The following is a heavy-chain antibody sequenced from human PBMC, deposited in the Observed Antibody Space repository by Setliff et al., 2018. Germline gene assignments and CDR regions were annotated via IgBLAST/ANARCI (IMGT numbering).Heavy chain of an antibody. D-gene: IGHD6-19*01. Sequence: SETLSLTCTVSGGSISSYYWSWIRQPAGKGLEWIGHIYIGGSANYNPSLKSRVTMSIDTSKNQFSLKLNSVTAADMAVYYCAREQWLDPPGYYYMDVWAEGNTVTVSS. CDR3: AREQWLDPPGYYYMDV. J-gene: IGHJ6*03. CDR1: GGSISSYY. CDR2: IYIGGSA. V-gene: IGHV4-4*07.